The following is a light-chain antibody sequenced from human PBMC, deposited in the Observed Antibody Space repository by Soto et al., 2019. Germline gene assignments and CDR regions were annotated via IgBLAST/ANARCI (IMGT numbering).Light chain of an antibody. CDR1: QGISNF. CDR2: AAS. CDR3: QKYSRVIT. V-gene: IGKV1-27*01. J-gene: IGKJ5*01. Sequence: DIQMTQSPSSLSASVGDRVTITCRASQGISNFLAWYQQKPGKVPKLLISAASTLQSGVPSRFSGSGSGTDFTLTITRLQPEDDATYYCQKYSRVITFGQGTRLEIK.